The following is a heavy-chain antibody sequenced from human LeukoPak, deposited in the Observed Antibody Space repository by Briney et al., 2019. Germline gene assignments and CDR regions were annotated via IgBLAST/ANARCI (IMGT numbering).Heavy chain of an antibody. J-gene: IGHJ4*02. D-gene: IGHD5-18*01. V-gene: IGHV3-30-3*01. CDR2: ISYDGSNK. CDR3: ARALSAMVTYYFDY. Sequence: GGSLRLSCAASGFTFSSYAMHWVRQAPGKGLEWVAVISYDGSNKYCADSVKGRFTISRDNSKNTLYLQMNSLRAEDTAVYYCARALSAMVTYYFDYWGQGTLVTVSS. CDR1: GFTFSSYA.